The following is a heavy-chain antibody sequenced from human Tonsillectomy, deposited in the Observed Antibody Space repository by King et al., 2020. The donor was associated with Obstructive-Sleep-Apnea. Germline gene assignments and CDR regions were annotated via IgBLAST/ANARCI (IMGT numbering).Heavy chain of an antibody. D-gene: IGHD6-13*01. CDR2: ISAYNDNT. CDR3: ARDHSVWIIAAGTPIGY. Sequence: VQLVESGAEVKKPGASVKVSCKASGYTFTSYGISWVRQARGQGLEWMGWISAYNDNTNYAQKLQGRVTMTTDTSTSTVYMELRSLRSDDTAVYYCARDHSVWIIAAGTPIGYWGQGTPVTVSS. CDR1: GYTFTSYG. J-gene: IGHJ4*02. V-gene: IGHV1-18*01.